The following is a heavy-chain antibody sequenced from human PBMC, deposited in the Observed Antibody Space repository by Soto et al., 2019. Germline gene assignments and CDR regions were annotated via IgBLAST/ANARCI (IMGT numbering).Heavy chain of an antibody. V-gene: IGHV3-11*01. CDR2: ISSYGSTI. J-gene: IGHJ4*02. CDR3: ARDRCSSTSCYAEFDY. Sequence: GGSLRLSCAASGFTFSDYYMSWIRQAPGKGLEWVSYISSYGSTIYYADSVKGRFTISRDNAKNSLYLQMNSLRAEDTAVYYCARDRCSSTSCYAEFDYWGQGTLVTVSS. D-gene: IGHD2-2*01. CDR1: GFTFSDYY.